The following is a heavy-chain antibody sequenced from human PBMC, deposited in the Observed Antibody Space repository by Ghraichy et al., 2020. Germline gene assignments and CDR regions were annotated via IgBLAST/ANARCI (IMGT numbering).Heavy chain of an antibody. V-gene: IGHV4-39*01. J-gene: IGHJ5*02. CDR1: GGSISSSSYY. Sequence: SETLSLTCTVSGGSISSSSYYWGWIRQPPGKGLEWIGSIYYSGSTYYNPSLKSRVTISVDTSKNQFSLKLSSVTAADTAVYYCARLGTYYDFWSGYYPKEGFDPWGQGTLVTVSS. CDR2: IYYSGST. D-gene: IGHD3-3*01. CDR3: ARLGTYYDFWSGYYPKEGFDP.